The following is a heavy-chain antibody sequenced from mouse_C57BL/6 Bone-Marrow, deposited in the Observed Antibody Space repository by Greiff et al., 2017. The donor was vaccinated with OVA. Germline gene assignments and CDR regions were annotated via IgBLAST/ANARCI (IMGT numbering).Heavy chain of an antibody. CDR3: ARGYYSPWFAY. V-gene: IGHV1-64*01. Sequence: VQLQQPGAELVKPGASVKLSCKASGYPFTSYWMHWVKQRPGQGLAWIGMIHPNSGSHNYNVKFKSKATLTVDKSSSTAYMQLSSLTSEDSAVYYCARGYYSPWFAYWGQGTLVTVSA. J-gene: IGHJ3*01. D-gene: IGHD2-12*01. CDR1: GYPFTSYW. CDR2: IHPNSGSH.